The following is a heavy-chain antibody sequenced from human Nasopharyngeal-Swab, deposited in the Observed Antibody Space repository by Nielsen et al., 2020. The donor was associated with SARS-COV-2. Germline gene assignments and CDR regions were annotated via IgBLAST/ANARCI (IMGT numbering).Heavy chain of an antibody. CDR1: GFTFSSYW. CDR2: MNSDGSRT. CDR3: ARVDVHDAFDV. Sequence: ESLKTSCAASGFTFSSYWMHWVRQAPGEGLVWVSRMNSDGSRTSYADSVKGRFTISRDNAKNTLYLQMNSLRAEDTAVYYCARVDVHDAFDVWGQGTMVTVSS. J-gene: IGHJ3*01. V-gene: IGHV3-74*01. D-gene: IGHD3-16*01.